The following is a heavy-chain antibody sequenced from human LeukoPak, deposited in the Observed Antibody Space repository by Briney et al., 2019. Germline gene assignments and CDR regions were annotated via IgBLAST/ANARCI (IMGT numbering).Heavy chain of an antibody. D-gene: IGHD6-19*01. CDR1: GYTFTGYY. Sequence: ASVKVSCKASGYTFTGYYMHWVRQAPGQGLEWMGWINPNSGGTNYAQKFQGRVTMTRDTSISTAYMELSRLRSDDTAVYYCARLAVAGMRGGYFDYWGQGTLVTVSS. V-gene: IGHV1-2*02. J-gene: IGHJ4*02. CDR3: ARLAVAGMRGGYFDY. CDR2: INPNSGGT.